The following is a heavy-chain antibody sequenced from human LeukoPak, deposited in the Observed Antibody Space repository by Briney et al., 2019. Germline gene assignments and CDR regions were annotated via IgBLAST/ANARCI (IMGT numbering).Heavy chain of an antibody. CDR3: ASTTSSSSVNWFDP. D-gene: IGHD6-6*01. J-gene: IGHJ5*02. Sequence: SETLSLTCTVSGGSISSYYWSWIRQPPGKGLEWIGYIYYSGSTNYNPSLKSRVTISVDTSKNQFSLKLSSVTAADTAVYYCASTTSSSSVNWFDPWGQGTLVTVSS. CDR2: IYYSGST. CDR1: GGSISSYY. V-gene: IGHV4-59*12.